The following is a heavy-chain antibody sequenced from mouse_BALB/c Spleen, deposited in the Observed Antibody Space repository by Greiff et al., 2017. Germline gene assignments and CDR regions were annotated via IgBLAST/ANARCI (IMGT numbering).Heavy chain of an antibody. CDR3: APYYGNYAWFAY. CDR1: GDSITSGY. CDR2: ISYSGST. J-gene: IGHJ3*01. D-gene: IGHD2-10*01. V-gene: IGHV3-8*02. Sequence: EVKLMESGPSLVKPSQTLSLTCSVTGDSITSGYWNWIRKFPGNKLEYMGYISYSGSTYYNPSLKSRISITRDTSKNQYYLQLNSVTTEDTATYYCAPYYGNYAWFAYWGQGTLVTVSA.